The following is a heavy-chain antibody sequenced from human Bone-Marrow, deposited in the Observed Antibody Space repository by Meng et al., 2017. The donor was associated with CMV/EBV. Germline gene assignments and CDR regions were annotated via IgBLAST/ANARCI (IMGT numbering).Heavy chain of an antibody. CDR2: IYYSGSS. Sequence: SETLSLTCAVYGGSFSGYYWGWIRQPPGKGLEWIGSIYYSGSSYYNPSLKSRVTIAVDTSKNQFSLKLSSVNAADTAVYYCARRLVGATWGGYYYYYGIDVCGEASTATSSS. J-gene: IGHJ6*04. V-gene: IGHV4-39*01. D-gene: IGHD1-26*01. CDR3: ARRLVGATWGGYYYYYGIDV. CDR1: GGSFSGYY.